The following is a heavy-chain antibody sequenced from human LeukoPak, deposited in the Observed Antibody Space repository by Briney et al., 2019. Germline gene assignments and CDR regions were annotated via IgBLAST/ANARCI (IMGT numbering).Heavy chain of an antibody. D-gene: IGHD3-10*01. CDR1: GYSISSGHY. Sequence: PSETLSLTCAVSGYSISSGHYWGWIRQPPGKGLEWIGSIYHSGGTYYNPSLKSRVTISVDTSKNQFSLKMKSVTAADTAVYYCAGFTPAVDYCSQGTLVTVSS. CDR2: IYHSGGT. V-gene: IGHV4-38-2*01. CDR3: AGFTPAVDY. J-gene: IGHJ4*02.